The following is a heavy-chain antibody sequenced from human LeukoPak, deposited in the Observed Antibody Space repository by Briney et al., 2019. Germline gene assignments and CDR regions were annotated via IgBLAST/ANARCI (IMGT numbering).Heavy chain of an antibody. Sequence: SQTLSLTCTVSGVSISGLTYLWGWVRQSPGKGLEWVATISNTGSTYYSPSLQSRVTISLDTCKNHFSLRLTSVTAADTAVYYCARGYYHGKKRPLNWGQGTLVTVSS. J-gene: IGHJ4*02. CDR1: GVSISGLTYL. V-gene: IGHV4-39*02. CDR2: ISNTGST. D-gene: IGHD3-10*01. CDR3: ARGYYHGKKRPLN.